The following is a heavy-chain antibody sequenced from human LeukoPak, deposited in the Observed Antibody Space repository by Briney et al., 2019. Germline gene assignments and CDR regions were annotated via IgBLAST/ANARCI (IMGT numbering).Heavy chain of an antibody. V-gene: IGHV3-15*01. CDR2: IKSKTDGGTT. CDR3: TTDKAQYYYGSGRRGS. J-gene: IGHJ4*02. CDR1: GFTFSNAW. D-gene: IGHD3-10*01. Sequence: GGSLRLSCAASGFTFSNAWMSWVRQAPGKGLEWVGRIKSKTDGGTTDYAAPVKGRFTISRDDSKNTLYLQMNSLKTEDTAVYYCTTDKAQYYYGSGRRGSWGQGTLVTVSS.